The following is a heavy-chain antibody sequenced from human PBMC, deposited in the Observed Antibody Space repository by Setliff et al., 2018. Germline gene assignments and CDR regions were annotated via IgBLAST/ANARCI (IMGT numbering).Heavy chain of an antibody. V-gene: IGHV3-74*01. CDR2: INNDGSSG. CDR3: NSRITVLRGVTVL. J-gene: IGHJ4*02. Sequence: PGGSLRLSCAASGFTFSSHWMHWVRQAPGKGLVWVSRINNDGSSGDYAAPVKGRFIISRDDSKNTVFLQMNSLKTEDTALYYCNSRITVLRGVTVLWGQGTLVTVSS. D-gene: IGHD3-10*01. CDR1: GFTFSSHW.